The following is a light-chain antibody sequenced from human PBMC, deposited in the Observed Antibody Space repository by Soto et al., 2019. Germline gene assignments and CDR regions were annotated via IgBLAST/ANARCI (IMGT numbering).Light chain of an antibody. V-gene: IGKV3-20*01. CDR3: QQYGSVPLT. Sequence: EIVLTQSPGTLSLSPGERATLSCRASQSVSTSYLAWYQQKPGQAPRLLIYGASSRATGIPDRFSGSGSGADITLTISRLEPEDFALYYCQQYGSVPLTFGGGTKVEIK. J-gene: IGKJ4*01. CDR2: GAS. CDR1: QSVSTSY.